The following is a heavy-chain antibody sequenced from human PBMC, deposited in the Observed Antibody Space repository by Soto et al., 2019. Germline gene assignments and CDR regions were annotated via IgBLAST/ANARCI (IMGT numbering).Heavy chain of an antibody. CDR3: ARVRYDFGSGLTYYFDY. CDR1: GYTFTSYG. CDR2: ISAYNGNT. D-gene: IGHD3-3*01. Sequence: GASVKVSCKASGYTFTSYGISWVRQAPGQGLEWMGWISAYNGNTNYAQKLQGRVTMTTDTSTSTAYMEVRSLRSDDTAVYYCARVRYDFGSGLTYYFDYWGQGTQVTVSS. V-gene: IGHV1-18*01. J-gene: IGHJ4*02.